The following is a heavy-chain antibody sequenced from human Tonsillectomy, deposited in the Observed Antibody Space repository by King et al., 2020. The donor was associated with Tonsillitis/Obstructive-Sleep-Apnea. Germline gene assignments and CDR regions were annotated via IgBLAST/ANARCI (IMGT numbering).Heavy chain of an antibody. Sequence: LQLQESGPGLVKPSETLSLTCTVSGGSINSSSYYWGWVRQPPGKGLEWIGGIYYTGTTSYNRALKSRVTIYVETSKKQFSLKLRSVTAADTAVYYCARHLYFYDTSGYSQFDPWGQGTLVTVSS. V-gene: IGHV4-39*01. CDR2: IYYTGTT. CDR1: GGSINSSSYY. J-gene: IGHJ5*02. CDR3: ARHLYFYDTSGYSQFDP. D-gene: IGHD3-22*01.